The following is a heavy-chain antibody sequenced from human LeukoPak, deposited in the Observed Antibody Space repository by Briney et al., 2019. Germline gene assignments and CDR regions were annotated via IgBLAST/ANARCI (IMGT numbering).Heavy chain of an antibody. CDR1: GHTFTSYG. CDR3: ARAFSWAFDI. CDR2: ISAYNGNT. V-gene: IGHV1-18*01. Sequence: ASVKVSCKASGHTFTSYGISWVRQAPGQGLEWMRWISAYNGNTNYAQKLQGRVTMTTDTSTSTAYMELSSVTAADTAVYYCARAFSWAFDIWGQGTMVAVSS. J-gene: IGHJ3*02.